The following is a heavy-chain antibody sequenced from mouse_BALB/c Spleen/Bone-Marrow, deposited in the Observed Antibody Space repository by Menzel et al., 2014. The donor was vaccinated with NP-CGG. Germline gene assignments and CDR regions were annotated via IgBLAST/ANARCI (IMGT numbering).Heavy chain of an antibody. V-gene: IGHV14-3*02. CDR3: ASYVYGYYFDY. D-gene: IGHD2-2*01. CDR1: GFNVKDTY. CDR2: IDPANGNT. Sequence: VQLQQSGAELVKPGASVKLSCTASGFNVKDTYIHWVKQRPEQGLEWIGRIDPANGNTKYDPKFQGKATITADTSSNTAYLQRSSLTSEDTAVYYCASYVYGYYFDYWGQGTTLTGSS. J-gene: IGHJ2*01.